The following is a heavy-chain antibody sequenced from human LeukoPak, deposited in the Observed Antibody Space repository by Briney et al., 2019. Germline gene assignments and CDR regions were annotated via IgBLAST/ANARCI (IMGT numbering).Heavy chain of an antibody. CDR1: GFTLSAYG. CDR3: AKDRRNSSGWIYYYYGMDV. Sequence: PGRSLRLSCADSGFTLSAYGMHWVRQAPGKGLEWVALISYDGSNKYYADSVKGRFTISRDNSKNTLYLQMNSLRAEDTAVYYCAKDRRNSSGWIYYYYGMDVWGQGTTVTVSS. V-gene: IGHV3-30*18. D-gene: IGHD6-19*01. J-gene: IGHJ6*02. CDR2: ISYDGSNK.